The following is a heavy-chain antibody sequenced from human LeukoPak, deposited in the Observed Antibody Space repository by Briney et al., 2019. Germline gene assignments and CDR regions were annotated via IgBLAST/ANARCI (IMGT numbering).Heavy chain of an antibody. CDR3: ARAHYYDSSGYEGEDY. CDR2: IIPIFGTA. J-gene: IGHJ4*02. Sequence: SVKVSCKASGGAFSSYAISWVRQAPGQGLEWMGGIIPIFGTANHAQKFQGRVTITADESTSTAYIELSSLRSEDTAVYYCARAHYYDSSGYEGEDYWGQGTLVTVSS. V-gene: IGHV1-69*13. CDR1: GGAFSSYA. D-gene: IGHD3-22*01.